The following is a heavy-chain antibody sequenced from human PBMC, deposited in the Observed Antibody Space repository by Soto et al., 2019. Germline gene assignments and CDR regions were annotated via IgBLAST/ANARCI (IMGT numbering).Heavy chain of an antibody. J-gene: IGHJ4*02. CDR2: SGSGYSI. CDR1: GFSVGSYG. V-gene: IGHV3-23*01. CDR3: AKGRGSSWSVVFFDY. Sequence: LRLSCTASGFSVGSYGMSWVRQAPGKGLECVSSSGSGYSIFYADSVKGRFTISRDNSKNTLFLQMNSLRAEDTAVYYCAKGRGSSWSVVFFDYWGQGALVTVSS. D-gene: IGHD6-13*01.